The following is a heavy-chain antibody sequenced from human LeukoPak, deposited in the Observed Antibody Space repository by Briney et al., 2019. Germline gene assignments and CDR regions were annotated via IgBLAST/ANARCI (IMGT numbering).Heavy chain of an antibody. J-gene: IGHJ5*02. CDR2: IIPILGIA. D-gene: IGHD4-17*01. CDR1: GYTFTGSY. Sequence: SVKVSCKASGYTFTGSYMHWVRQAPGQGLEWMGRIIPILGIANYAQKFQGRVTITADKSTSTAYMALSSLRSEDTAVYYCARGGDKGWFDPWGQGTLVTVSS. CDR3: ARGGDKGWFDP. V-gene: IGHV1-69*04.